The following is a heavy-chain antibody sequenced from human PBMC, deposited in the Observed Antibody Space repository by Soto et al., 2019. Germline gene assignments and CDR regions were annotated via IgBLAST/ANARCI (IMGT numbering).Heavy chain of an antibody. D-gene: IGHD3-3*01. CDR3: ARERAYYDFWSGYSFDY. CDR2: IYTSGST. Sequence: PSETLSLTGTVSGGSISSYYWSWIRQRAGKGLEWIGRIYTSGSTNYNPSLKSRVTMSVDTSKNQFSLKLSSVTAADTAVYYCARERAYYDFWSGYSFDYWGQGTLVTVSS. CDR1: GGSISSYY. V-gene: IGHV4-4*07. J-gene: IGHJ4*02.